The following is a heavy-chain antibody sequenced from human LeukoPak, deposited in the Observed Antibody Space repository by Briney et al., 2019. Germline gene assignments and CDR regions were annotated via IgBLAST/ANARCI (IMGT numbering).Heavy chain of an antibody. CDR2: IYHTGST. V-gene: IGHV4-4*02. Sequence: SETLSLTCAVSGGSISKSDWWSWVRQPPGQGLEWIGEIYHTGSTNYNPSLKSRVTISVDKSKNQFSLKLSSVTAADTAVYYCARRIQLWPYYFDYWGQGTLITVPS. J-gene: IGHJ4*02. CDR3: ARRIQLWPYYFDY. CDR1: GGSISKSDW. D-gene: IGHD5-18*01.